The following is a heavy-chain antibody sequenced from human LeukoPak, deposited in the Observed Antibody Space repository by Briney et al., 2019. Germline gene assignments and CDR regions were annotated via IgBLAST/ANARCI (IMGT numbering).Heavy chain of an antibody. D-gene: IGHD6-13*01. CDR1: GGSFSGYY. CDR3: ATVYSSSWYQGFDP. V-gene: IGHV4-34*01. J-gene: IGHJ5*02. Sequence: SETLSLTCAVYGGSFSGYYWSWIRQPPGKGLEWIGEINHSGSTNYNPSLKSRVTISVDTSKNQFSLKLSSVTAADTAVYYCATVYSSSWYQGFDPWGQGTLVTVSS. CDR2: INHSGST.